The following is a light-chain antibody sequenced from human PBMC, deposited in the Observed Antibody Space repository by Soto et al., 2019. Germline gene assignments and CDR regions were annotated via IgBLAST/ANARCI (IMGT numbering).Light chain of an antibody. V-gene: IGKV1-9*01. CDR2: AAS. CDR3: QQLNSYPPT. J-gene: IGKJ1*01. Sequence: IQLTQSPSSLSASVGDRITITCRASQGISSYLAWYQQKPRKAPKLLIYAASTLQSGVPSRFSGSRSATYFALTIISLQPEDFATYYCQQLNSYPPTFGQGTKVEI. CDR1: QGISSY.